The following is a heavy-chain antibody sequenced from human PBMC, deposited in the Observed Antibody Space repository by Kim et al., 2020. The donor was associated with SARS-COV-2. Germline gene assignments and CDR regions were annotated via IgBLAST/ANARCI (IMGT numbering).Heavy chain of an antibody. CDR1: GYSFIRYW. Sequence: GDSLKISCEASGYSFIRYWIGWVRQIPFKVLYFILIIYPYYSHTKYSPAVQFHVTISPDKSTNTAYLQWSSLKASDTATYFWARLRFDDRSPLVGQWGQGTLVTVSS. D-gene: IGHD3-22*01. CDR3: ARLRFDDRSPLVGQ. CDR2: IYPYYSHT. J-gene: IGHJ4*02. V-gene: IGHV5-51*01.